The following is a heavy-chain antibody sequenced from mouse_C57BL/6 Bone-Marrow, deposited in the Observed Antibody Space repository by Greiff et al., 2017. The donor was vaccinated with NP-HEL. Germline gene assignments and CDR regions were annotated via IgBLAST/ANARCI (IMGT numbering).Heavy chain of an antibody. CDR2: ISSGSSTI. V-gene: IGHV5-17*01. D-gene: IGHD1-1*01. CDR3: ARLGYYYGSSGAY. J-gene: IGHJ3*01. Sequence: EVQGVESGGGLVKPGGSLKLSCAASGFTFSDYGMHWVRQAPEKGLAWVAYISSGSSTIYYADTVKGLFTSSRDNAKNTLFLQMTSLRSEDTAMYYCARLGYYYGSSGAYWGQGTLVTVSA. CDR1: GFTFSDYG.